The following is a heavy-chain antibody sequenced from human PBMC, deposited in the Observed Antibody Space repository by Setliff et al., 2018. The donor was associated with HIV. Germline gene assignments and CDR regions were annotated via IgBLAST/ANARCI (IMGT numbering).Heavy chain of an antibody. CDR3: ARVPVLYYYDSSGYYENWFDP. Sequence: ASVKVSCKASGYTFTSYAMHWVRQAPGQRLEWMGWINAGNGNTKYSQKFQGRVTITRDTSASTAYMELSSLRSEDTAVYYCARVPVLYYYDSSGYYENWFDPWGQGTLVTVSS. CDR2: INAGNGNT. V-gene: IGHV1-3*01. CDR1: GYTFTSYA. D-gene: IGHD3-22*01. J-gene: IGHJ5*02.